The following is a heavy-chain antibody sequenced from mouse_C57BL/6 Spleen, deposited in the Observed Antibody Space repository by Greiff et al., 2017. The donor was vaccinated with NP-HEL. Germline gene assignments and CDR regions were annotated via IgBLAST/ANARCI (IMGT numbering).Heavy chain of an antibody. V-gene: IGHV5-17*01. CDR1: GFTFSDYG. J-gene: IGHJ1*03. D-gene: IGHD2-4*01. CDR2: ISRGSSTI. CDR3: ARTYYYDYGDV. Sequence: EVMLVESGGGLVKPGGSLKLSCAASGFTFSDYGMHWVRQAPEKGLEWVAYISRGSSTIYYADTVKGRFTISRDNAKNTLFLQMTSLRSEATAMYYCARTYYYDYGDVWGTGTTVTVSS.